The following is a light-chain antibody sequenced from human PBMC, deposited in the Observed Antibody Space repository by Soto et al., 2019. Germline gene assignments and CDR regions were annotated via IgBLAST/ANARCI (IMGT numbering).Light chain of an antibody. CDR2: EVS. J-gene: IGLJ3*02. CDR3: TSYTRSATWV. V-gene: IGLV2-14*01. CDR1: GSDVGGYNY. Sequence: QSALTQPASVSGSPGQSITISCTGSGSDVGGYNYVAWYQQHPGKAPKLIIYEVSNRPSGLSNRFSGSKSGNTASLTISGLQAEDEADYYCTSYTRSATWVFGGGTKL.